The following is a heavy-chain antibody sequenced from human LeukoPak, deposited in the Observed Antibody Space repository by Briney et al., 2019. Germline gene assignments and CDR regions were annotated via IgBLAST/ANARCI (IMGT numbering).Heavy chain of an antibody. J-gene: IGHJ6*04. CDR2: IRNSGNTI. CDR1: GFTLSSYN. V-gene: IGHV3-48*03. Sequence: GGSLRLSCAVSGFTLSSYNMNWVRQAPGKGLEWVSYIRNSGNTIYYADSVKGRFTISRDNAKNSLYLQMNSLRAEDTAVYYCAELGITMIGGVWGKGTAVTISS. CDR3: AELGITMIGGV. D-gene: IGHD3-10*02.